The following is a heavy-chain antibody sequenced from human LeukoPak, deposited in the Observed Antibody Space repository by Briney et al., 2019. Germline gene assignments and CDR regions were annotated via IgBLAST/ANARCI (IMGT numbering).Heavy chain of an antibody. V-gene: IGHV3-21*04. Sequence: GGSLRLSCAASGFTFSSYSMNWVRQAPGKGLEWVSSISSSSSYIYYADSVKGRFTIPRDNAKNTLYLQMNSLRAEDTAVYYCARAISGSYDYWGQGTLVTVSS. D-gene: IGHD1-26*01. J-gene: IGHJ4*02. CDR1: GFTFSSYS. CDR3: ARAISGSYDY. CDR2: ISSSSSYI.